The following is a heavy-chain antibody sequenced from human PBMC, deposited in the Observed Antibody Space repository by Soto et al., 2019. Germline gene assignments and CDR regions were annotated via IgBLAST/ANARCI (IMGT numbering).Heavy chain of an antibody. CDR3: AKEYYGSGTTYPYYYGMDV. CDR2: ISGSGGST. Sequence: GGSLRPSCAASGFTFSSYAMSWVRQAPGKGLEWVSAISGSGGSTYYADSVKGRFTISRDNSKNTLYLQMNSLRAEDTAVYYCAKEYYGSGTTYPYYYGMDVWGQGTTVTVSS. J-gene: IGHJ6*02. CDR1: GFTFSSYA. D-gene: IGHD3-10*01. V-gene: IGHV3-23*01.